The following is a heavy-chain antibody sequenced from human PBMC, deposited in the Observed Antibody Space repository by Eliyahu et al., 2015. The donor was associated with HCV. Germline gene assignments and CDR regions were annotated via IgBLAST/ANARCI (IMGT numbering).Heavy chain of an antibody. CDR3: AREAPFAGITNEXFDY. V-gene: IGHV3-11*06. CDR1: GFTFSXHY. CDR2: ISSSSSYT. Sequence: QVQLVESGGGLVXPGGSLRLSCAAXGFTFSXHYMSWIRQAPGKGLEWVXYISSSSSYTSYGDSVKGRFXISRXNAKSSLYLEMNSLRAEDTAVYYCAREAPFAGITNEXFDYWGQGTLVTVSA. J-gene: IGHJ4*02. D-gene: IGHD3-10*01.